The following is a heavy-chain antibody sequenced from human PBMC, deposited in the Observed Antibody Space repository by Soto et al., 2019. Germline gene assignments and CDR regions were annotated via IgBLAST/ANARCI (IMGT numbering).Heavy chain of an antibody. CDR2: IIPISDTR. CDR1: GGTFSSYA. D-gene: IGHD4-17*01. Sequence: QVQLVQSGAEVKKPGSSVTVSCKASGGTFSSYAISWVRQAPGQGLEWMGGIIPISDTRSFAQKFQGRVTITADDSTSTAYMELSSLRSEDTAVYYCARAHYGDYGNYNHYYGMDVWGQGTTVTVSS. CDR3: ARAHYGDYGNYNHYYGMDV. V-gene: IGHV1-69*01. J-gene: IGHJ6*02.